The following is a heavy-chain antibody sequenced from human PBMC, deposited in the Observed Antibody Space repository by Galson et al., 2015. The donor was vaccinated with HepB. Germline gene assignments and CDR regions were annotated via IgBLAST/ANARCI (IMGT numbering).Heavy chain of an antibody. Sequence: ETLSLTCTVSDGSISSSRYYWGWIRQPPGKGLEWIGHIFYSGNTYYTPSLRGRVTMSLDTSRNQFSLKLTSVTAADTAFYYCARHFMGVDTAMVIDYWGQGTLVTVSS. V-gene: IGHV4-39*01. CDR2: IFYSGNT. CDR3: ARHFMGVDTAMVIDY. D-gene: IGHD5-18*01. CDR1: DGSISSSRYY. J-gene: IGHJ4*02.